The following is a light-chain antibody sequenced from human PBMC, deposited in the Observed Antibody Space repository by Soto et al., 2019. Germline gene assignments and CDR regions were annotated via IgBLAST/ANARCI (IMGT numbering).Light chain of an antibody. CDR1: QSIKNNF. Sequence: IVLTQSPGALSLSPGEGATLSCRASQSIKNNFLAWYQQRSGQAPRLLIHAASIRASGIPDRFTGTVSGTDVTLTITRLEPDDFAVYYCQQYGSSLTCGGGTRVE. J-gene: IGKJ4*01. V-gene: IGKV3-20*01. CDR3: QQYGSSLT. CDR2: AAS.